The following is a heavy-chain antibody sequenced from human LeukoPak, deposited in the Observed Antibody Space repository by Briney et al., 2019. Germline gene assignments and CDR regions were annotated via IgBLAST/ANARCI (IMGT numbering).Heavy chain of an antibody. J-gene: IGHJ3*02. CDR2: INPSGGST. CDR1: GYTFTSYY. V-gene: IGHV1-46*01. D-gene: IGHD3-22*01. CDR3: ARAGASYYYDSSGYLPFDI. Sequence: ASVKVSCKASGYTFTSYYMHWVRQAPGQGLEWMGIINPSGGSTSYAQKFQDRVTMTRDTSTSTVYMELSSLRSEDTAVYYCARAGASYYYDSSGYLPFDIWGQGTMVTVSS.